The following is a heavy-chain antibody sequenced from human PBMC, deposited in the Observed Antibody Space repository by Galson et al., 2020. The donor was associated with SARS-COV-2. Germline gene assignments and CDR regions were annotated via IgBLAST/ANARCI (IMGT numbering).Heavy chain of an antibody. CDR2: FDPEDGET. CDR3: ATSTPSMVRGVIPYWCGP. J-gene: IGHJ5*02. CDR1: GYTLTELS. D-gene: IGHD3-10*01. Sequence: ASVKVSCKVSGYTLTELSMHWVRQAPGKGLEWMGGFDPEDGETIYAQKFQGRVTMTEDTSTDTAYMELSSLRSEDTAVYYCATSTPSMVRGVIPYWCGPWGQVTRFTVSS. V-gene: IGHV1-24*01.